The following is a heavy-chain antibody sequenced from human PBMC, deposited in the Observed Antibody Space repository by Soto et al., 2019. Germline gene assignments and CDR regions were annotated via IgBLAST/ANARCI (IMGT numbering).Heavy chain of an antibody. CDR2: ISSSSSYT. Sequence: GGSLRLSFAASGFTFSDYYMSWISQAPGKGLEWVCYISSSSSYTNYADSVKGRFTISRDNAKNSLYLQLNSLRAEDTAVYYCAAFLVAIDYWGQGTLVTVSS. D-gene: IGHD3-3*01. CDR1: GFTFSDYY. CDR3: AAFLVAIDY. J-gene: IGHJ4*02. V-gene: IGHV3-11*06.